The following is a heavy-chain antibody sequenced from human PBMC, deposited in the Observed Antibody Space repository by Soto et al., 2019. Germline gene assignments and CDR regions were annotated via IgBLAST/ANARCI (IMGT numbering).Heavy chain of an antibody. CDR2: INHSGST. V-gene: IGHV4-34*01. CDR3: ARVVSAGQSKITTHYYYGMDV. D-gene: IGHD3-16*01. CDR1: GGSFSGYY. Sequence: ETLSLTCAVYGGSFSGYYWSWIRQPPGKGLEWIGEINHSGSTNYNPSLKSRVTISVDTSKNQFSLKLSSVTAADTAVYYCARVVSAGQSKITTHYYYGMDVWGQGTTVTVSS. J-gene: IGHJ6*02.